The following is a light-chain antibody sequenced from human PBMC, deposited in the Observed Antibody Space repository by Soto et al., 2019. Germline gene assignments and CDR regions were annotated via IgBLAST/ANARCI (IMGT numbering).Light chain of an antibody. CDR3: KQYGSSPQT. J-gene: IGKJ5*01. CDR2: GAS. CDR1: QSVSSSY. V-gene: IGKV3-20*01. Sequence: EIVLTQSPGTLSLSPGERATLSCRASQSVSSSYLAWYQQKPGQAPRLLIYGASRRATGIPDRFSGSGSGTDFTLTISRLEPEYFAVYYCKQYGSSPQTFGQGTRLEIK.